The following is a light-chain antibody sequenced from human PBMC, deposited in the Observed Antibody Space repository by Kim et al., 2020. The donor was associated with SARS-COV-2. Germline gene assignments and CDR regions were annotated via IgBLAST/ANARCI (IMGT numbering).Light chain of an antibody. V-gene: IGLV1-44*01. CDR1: SSNIGSNA. CDR2: SFN. J-gene: IGLJ2*01. CDR3: AVWDDSLNGVV. Sequence: QSVLTQPPSASGTPGQRVTISCSGSSSNIGSNAVSWCQQLPGTAPKLIYSFNQRPSGVPDRFSGSKSGTSASLAISGLQSDDEADYYCAVWDDSLNGVVFGGGTQLTVL.